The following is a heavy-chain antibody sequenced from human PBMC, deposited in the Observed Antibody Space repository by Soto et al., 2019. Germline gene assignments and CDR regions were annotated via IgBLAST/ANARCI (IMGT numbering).Heavy chain of an antibody. CDR3: ARDSSGWPYYYYGMDV. D-gene: IGHD6-19*01. V-gene: IGHV3-7*03. CDR2: IKQDGSEK. Sequence: GGSLRLSCAASGFTFSSYAMSWVRQAPGKGLEWVANIKQDGSEKYYVDSVKGRFTISRDNAKNSLYLQMNSLRAEDTAVYYCARDSSGWPYYYYGMDVWGQGTTVTVSS. J-gene: IGHJ6*02. CDR1: GFTFSSYA.